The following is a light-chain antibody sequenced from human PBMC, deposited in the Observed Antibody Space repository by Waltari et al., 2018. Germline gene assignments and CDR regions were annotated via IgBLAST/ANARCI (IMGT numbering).Light chain of an antibody. J-gene: IGKJ4*01. Sequence: DIVMTQSPDSLAVSLGERATINCKSSQSVLYTSNNKNYLAWYQQRPGQPPKLRIRWASTRGSGVPDRFSGSGSGTDFTLTITSLQAEDVAVYYCQEYYSPQLTFGGGTKVEIK. V-gene: IGKV4-1*01. CDR3: QEYYSPQLT. CDR2: WAS. CDR1: QSVLYTSNNKNY.